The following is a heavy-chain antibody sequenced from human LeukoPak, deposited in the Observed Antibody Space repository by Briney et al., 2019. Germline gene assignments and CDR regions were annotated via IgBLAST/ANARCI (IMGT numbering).Heavy chain of an antibody. J-gene: IGHJ6*02. Sequence: ASVKVSCKASGYTFTGYYMHWVRQAPGQGLEWMGWINPNSGGTNYAQKFQGRVTMTRDTSISTAYMELSRLRSDDTAVYYCASLRLSWPKLRYFDWPTPRYYYYGMDVWGQGTTVTVSS. CDR1: GYTFTGYY. CDR3: ASLRLSWPKLRYFDWPTPRYYYYGMDV. V-gene: IGHV1-2*02. CDR2: INPNSGGT. D-gene: IGHD3-9*01.